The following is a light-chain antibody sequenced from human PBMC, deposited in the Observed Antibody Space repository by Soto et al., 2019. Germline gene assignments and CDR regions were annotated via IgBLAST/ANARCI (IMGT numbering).Light chain of an antibody. CDR1: QSINSTY. J-gene: IGKJ4*01. V-gene: IGKV3-20*01. CDR3: QQYNNSFT. Sequence: DIVLTHFPGTLSLSPVEIATLSCRASQSINSTYLAWYQQKPGQAPRLLIYGASNRATGIPDRFSGSGSGTEFTLTISRLKSEDFEVYYRQQYNNSFTCGGGTKGDIK. CDR2: GAS.